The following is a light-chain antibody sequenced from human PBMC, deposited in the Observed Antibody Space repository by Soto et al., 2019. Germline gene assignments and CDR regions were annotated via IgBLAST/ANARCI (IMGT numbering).Light chain of an antibody. CDR3: QQYEAYPLT. CDR1: QSISSW. J-gene: IGKJ4*01. V-gene: IGKV1-5*03. Sequence: DIQLTQSPSTPSASVGDRVTITCRASQSISSWLAWYQQKPGKAPKLLVYKASSLESGVPSRFSGSGSATEFTLTITTLQPDDFATYYCQQYEAYPLTFGGGTKVEI. CDR2: KAS.